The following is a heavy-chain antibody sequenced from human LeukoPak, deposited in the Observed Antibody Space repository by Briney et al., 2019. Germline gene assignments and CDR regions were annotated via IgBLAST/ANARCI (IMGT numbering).Heavy chain of an antibody. J-gene: IGHJ4*02. CDR3: AKDPLIGYSSGWSKDY. D-gene: IGHD6-19*01. CDR2: ISSSGTTI. CDR1: GFTVSSNY. V-gene: IGHV3-48*03. Sequence: PGGSLRLSCAASGFTVSSNYMNWVRQAPGKGLEWVSYISSSGTTIYYADSVKGRFTISRDNAKNSLYLQMNSLRAEDTAVYYCAKDPLIGYSSGWSKDYWGQGTLVTVSS.